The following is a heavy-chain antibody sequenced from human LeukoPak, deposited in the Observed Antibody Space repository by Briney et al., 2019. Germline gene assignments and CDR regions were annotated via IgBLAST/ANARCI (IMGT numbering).Heavy chain of an antibody. CDR1: GFTFSSYA. CDR3: ARDRPGIAVAGMFY. CDR2: ISYDGSNK. J-gene: IGHJ4*02. D-gene: IGHD6-19*01. V-gene: IGHV3-30-3*01. Sequence: GGSLRLSCAASGFTFSSYAMHWVRQAPGKGLEWVAVISYDGSNKYYADSVKGRFTISRDNSKNTLYLQMNGLRAEDTAVYYCARDRPGIAVAGMFYWGQGTLVTVSS.